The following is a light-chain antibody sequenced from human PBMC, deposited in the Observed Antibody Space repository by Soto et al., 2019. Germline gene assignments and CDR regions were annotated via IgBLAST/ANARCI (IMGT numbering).Light chain of an antibody. CDR2: GAS. CDR1: QSVSSSY. V-gene: IGKV3-20*01. J-gene: IGKJ3*01. Sequence: EIGLTQSPCTLSLSPGERATLSCRASQSVSSSYLAWYQQQPGQPTRLLIYGASSRATGIPDRFSGSGSGTDFLLTISRLEPEYFAVYYCQQYGSSRTFGHGTKVDIK. CDR3: QQYGSSRT.